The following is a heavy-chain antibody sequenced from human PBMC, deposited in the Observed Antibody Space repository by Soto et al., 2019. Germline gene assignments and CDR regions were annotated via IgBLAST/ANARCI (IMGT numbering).Heavy chain of an antibody. Sequence: VGSLRLSCAASGFTVSSNYMSWVRQAPGKGLEWVSVIYSGGSTYYADSVKGRFTISRDNSKNTLYLQMNSLRAEDTAVYYCARDHRGSHLTNAFDIWGQGTMVTVSS. J-gene: IGHJ3*02. CDR3: ARDHRGSHLTNAFDI. CDR2: IYSGGST. V-gene: IGHV3-66*01. CDR1: GFTVSSNY. D-gene: IGHD1-26*01.